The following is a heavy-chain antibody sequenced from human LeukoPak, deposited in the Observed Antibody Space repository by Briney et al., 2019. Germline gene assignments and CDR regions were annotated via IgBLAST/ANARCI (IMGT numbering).Heavy chain of an antibody. V-gene: IGHV3-33*01. CDR2: IWYDGSNK. CDR3: ARDWRAAAGPTYGMDV. D-gene: IGHD6-13*01. Sequence: GGSLRLSCAASGFTFSSFGMHWVRQAPGKGLEWVAVIWYDGSNKYYADSVKGRFTISRDNSKNTLYLQMNSLRAEDTAVYYCARDWRAAAGPTYGMDVWGQGTTVTVSS. J-gene: IGHJ6*02. CDR1: GFTFSSFG.